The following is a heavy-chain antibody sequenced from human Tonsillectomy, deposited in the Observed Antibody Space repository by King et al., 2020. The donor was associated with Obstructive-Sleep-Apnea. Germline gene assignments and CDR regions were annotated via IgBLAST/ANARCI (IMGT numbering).Heavy chain of an antibody. Sequence: VQLVESGGGVVQPGRSLRLSCAASGFTFSSYGMHWVRQAPGKGLEWVAVISYDGSNKYYADSVKGRFTISRDNSKNTLYLQMNSLRAEEPAVYYCAKDVYSGSYIYYYYGMDVWGQGTTVTVSS. D-gene: IGHD1-26*01. CDR2: ISYDGSNK. J-gene: IGHJ6*02. V-gene: IGHV3-30*18. CDR3: AKDVYSGSYIYYYYGMDV. CDR1: GFTFSSYG.